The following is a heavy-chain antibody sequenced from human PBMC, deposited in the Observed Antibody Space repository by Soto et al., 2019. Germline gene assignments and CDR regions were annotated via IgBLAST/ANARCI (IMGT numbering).Heavy chain of an antibody. CDR2: IRSKANSYAT. J-gene: IGHJ4*02. CDR1: GFSFSVSA. D-gene: IGHD3-16*01. V-gene: IGHV3-73*01. CDR3: TSHLGDIP. Sequence: EVQLVESGGGLVQPGGSLKLSCAASGFSFSVSALHWVRQASGKGLEWVGRIRSKANSYATAYAASVKGRFTISRDDSKNTAYLQMNSLEAEDTAVYYCTSHLGDIPRGQGTLVTVSS.